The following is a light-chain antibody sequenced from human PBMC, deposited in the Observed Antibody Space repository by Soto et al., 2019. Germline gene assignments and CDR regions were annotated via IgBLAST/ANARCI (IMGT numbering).Light chain of an antibody. V-gene: IGKV1-9*01. CDR2: AAS. J-gene: IGKJ4*01. CDR1: QGISSY. Sequence: DIQLTQSPSFLSASVGDRVTITCRASQGISSYLAWYQQEPGKAPKVLIYAASILQRGVPSRFSGSGSGTEFTLTISSLQPEDFATYYCQQLNTYPLTFAGGTKVDIK. CDR3: QQLNTYPLT.